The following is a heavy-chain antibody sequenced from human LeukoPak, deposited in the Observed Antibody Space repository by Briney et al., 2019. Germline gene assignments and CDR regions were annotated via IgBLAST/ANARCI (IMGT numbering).Heavy chain of an antibody. CDR2: IYYSGST. Sequence: SETLSLTCSVSGGSISSYYWSWILQPPGKGLEWIGYIYYSGSTNYNPSLKSRVTISVDTSKNQFSLKLSSVTAADTAVYFCARDRSEFDYWGQGTLVTVSS. V-gene: IGHV4-59*01. J-gene: IGHJ4*02. CDR3: ARDRSEFDY. CDR1: GGSISSYY.